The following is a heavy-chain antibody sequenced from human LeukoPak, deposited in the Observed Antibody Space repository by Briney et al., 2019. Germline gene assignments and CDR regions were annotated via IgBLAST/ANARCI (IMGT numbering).Heavy chain of an antibody. V-gene: IGHV4-59*12. CDR2: IYYSGST. CDR1: GGSISSYY. CDR3: ARARDDSSGYYYVTVDY. D-gene: IGHD3-22*01. J-gene: IGHJ4*02. Sequence: SETLSLTCTVSGGSISSYYWSWIRQPPGKGLEWIGYIYYSGSTNYNPSLKSRVTISVDTSKNQFSLKLSSVTAADTAVYYCARARDDSSGYYYVTVDYWGQGTLVTVSS.